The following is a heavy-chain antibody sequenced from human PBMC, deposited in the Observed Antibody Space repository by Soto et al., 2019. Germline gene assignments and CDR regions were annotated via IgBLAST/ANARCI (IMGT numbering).Heavy chain of an antibody. CDR3: AASSSPAAYFDY. CDR2: ISYDGSNK. J-gene: IGHJ4*02. D-gene: IGHD6-6*01. CDR1: GSTFSSYG. V-gene: IGHV3-30*03. Sequence: PGGSLRLSCAASGSTFSSYGMHWVRQAPGKGPEWVAVISYDGSNKYYADSVKGRFTISRDNSKNTLYLQMNSLRAEDTAVYYCAASSSPAAYFDYWGQGTLVTVSS.